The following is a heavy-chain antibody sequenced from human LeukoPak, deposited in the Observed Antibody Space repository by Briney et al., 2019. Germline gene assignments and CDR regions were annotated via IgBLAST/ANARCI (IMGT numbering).Heavy chain of an antibody. CDR1: GGSISSYY. Sequence: PSETLSLTCTVSGGSISSYYWSWIRQPPGKGLEWIGYIYYSGSTNYNPSLKSRVTISVDTSKNQFSLKLSSVTAADTAVYYCARALDIVVVPAARGWFDPWGQGTLVTVSS. CDR3: ARALDIVVVPAARGWFDP. D-gene: IGHD2-2*01. CDR2: IYYSGST. J-gene: IGHJ5*02. V-gene: IGHV4-59*12.